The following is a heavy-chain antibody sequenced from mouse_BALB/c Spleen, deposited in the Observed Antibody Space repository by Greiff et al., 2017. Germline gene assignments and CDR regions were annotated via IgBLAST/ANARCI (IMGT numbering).Heavy chain of an antibody. CDR1: GYTFTSYW. V-gene: IGHV1S81*02. CDR3: ARFTSIAPDY. CDR2: INPSNGRT. D-gene: IGHD2-10*02. J-gene: IGHJ2*01. Sequence: VQLQESGAELVKPGASVKLSCKASGYTFTSYWMHWVKQRPGQGLEWIGEINPSNGRTNYTEKFKSKATLTVDKSSSTAYLQLSSLTSEDSAVYCCARFTSIAPDYWGQGTTLTVSS.